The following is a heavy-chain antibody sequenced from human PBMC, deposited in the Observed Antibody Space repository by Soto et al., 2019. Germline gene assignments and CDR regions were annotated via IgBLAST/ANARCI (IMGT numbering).Heavy chain of an antibody. CDR1: GVSISSYY. J-gene: IGHJ4*02. CDR2: IYYTGNT. CDR3: ARDSSGFDS. D-gene: IGHD6-19*01. V-gene: IGHV4-59*01. Sequence: SETLSLTCTVSGVSISSYYWSWIRQPPGKGLEWIGYIYYTGNTNYNPSLKSRVAISLDTSKNQFSLKLSSVTAADTAVYFCARDSSGFDSWGQGTLVTVSS.